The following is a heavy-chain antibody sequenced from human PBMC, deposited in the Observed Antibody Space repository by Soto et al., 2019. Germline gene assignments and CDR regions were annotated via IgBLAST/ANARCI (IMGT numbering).Heavy chain of an antibody. CDR1: GVTFSTNA. CDR2: FRGRDGST. CDR3: AKGGLKWELLFDD. Sequence: EVQLLESGGGLVHPGGSLRLSCAASGVTFSTNAMNWVRQAPGKGLEWVSAFRGRDGSTFYADSVKGRFTISRDTSKDTVYLQMDNLRAEDTAVYYCAKGGLKWELLFDDWGQGTLVTVSA. V-gene: IGHV3-23*01. J-gene: IGHJ4*02. D-gene: IGHD1-26*01.